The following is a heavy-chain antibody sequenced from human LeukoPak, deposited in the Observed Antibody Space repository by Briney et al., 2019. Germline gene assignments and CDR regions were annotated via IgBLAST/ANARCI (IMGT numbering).Heavy chain of an antibody. CDR1: GGTFSSYA. J-gene: IGHJ4*02. V-gene: IGHV1-69*06. Sequence: SVKVSCKASGGTFSSYAISWMRQAPGQGLEWMGGIIPIFGTANYAQKFQGRVTITADKSTSTAYMELSSLRSEDTAVYYCARDRDYGSGSPSFDYWGQGTLVTVSS. CDR3: ARDRDYGSGSPSFDY. CDR2: IIPIFGTA. D-gene: IGHD3-10*01.